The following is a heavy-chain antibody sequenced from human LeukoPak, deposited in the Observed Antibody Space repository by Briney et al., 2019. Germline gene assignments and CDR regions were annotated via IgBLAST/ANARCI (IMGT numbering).Heavy chain of an antibody. CDR2: IYYSGST. D-gene: IGHD3-22*01. V-gene: IGHV4-61*05. CDR1: GGSISSSSYY. Sequence: SETLSLTCTVSGGSISSSSYYWGWIRQPPGKGLEWIGYIYYSGSTNYNPSLKSRVTISVDTSKNQFSLKLSSVTAADTAVYYCARQLSYYYDSSGYYGYYFDYWGQGTLVTVSS. J-gene: IGHJ4*02. CDR3: ARQLSYYYDSSGYYGYYFDY.